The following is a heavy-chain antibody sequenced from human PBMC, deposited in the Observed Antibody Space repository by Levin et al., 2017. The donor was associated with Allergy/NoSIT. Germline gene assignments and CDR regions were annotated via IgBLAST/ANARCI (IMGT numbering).Heavy chain of an antibody. J-gene: IGHJ4*02. CDR2: TTGDGSDI. V-gene: IGHV3-74*01. CDR1: GFNFSIYW. Sequence: GGSLRLSCAASGFNFSIYWMHWVRQDPGKGLVWLSRTTGDGSDIIDADSVKGRFTISRDNAKNTLYLQMNSLRAEDTAVYYCARGGSYGSYFDYWGQGTLVTVSS. CDR3: ARGGSYGSYFDY. D-gene: IGHD4-17*01.